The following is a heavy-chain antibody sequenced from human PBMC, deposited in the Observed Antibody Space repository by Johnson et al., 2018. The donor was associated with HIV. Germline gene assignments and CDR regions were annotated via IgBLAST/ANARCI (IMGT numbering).Heavy chain of an antibody. J-gene: IGHJ3*02. V-gene: IGHV3-NL1*01. Sequence: QVQLVESGGGVVQPGRSLRLSCAASGFTFSSYGMHWVRQAPGKGLEWVSVIYSGGSTYYADSVKGRFTISRDNSKKTLYLQMNSLRAEDTAVYYCAREAWGFGERVDAFDIWGQGTMVTVSS. D-gene: IGHD3-10*01. CDR3: AREAWGFGERVDAFDI. CDR2: IYSGGST. CDR1: GFTFSSYG.